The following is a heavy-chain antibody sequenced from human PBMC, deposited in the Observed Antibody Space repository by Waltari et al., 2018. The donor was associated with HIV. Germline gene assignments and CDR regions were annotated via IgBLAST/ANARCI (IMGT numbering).Heavy chain of an antibody. CDR3: ARGRYYYDSSGYYDNLPFDY. CDR2: NSVSSSYI. V-gene: IGHV3-21*01. CDR1: GFIFSTYS. D-gene: IGHD3-22*01. Sequence: EVQLVESGGGLVKPGGSLRLSCAVSGFIFSTYSMNWVRPAPGKGLGGVSANSVSSSYIYYADSLKGRFTIARDNAQNSLYLQVNSLRAEDTAVYYCARGRYYYDSSGYYDNLPFDYWGQGTLVTVST. J-gene: IGHJ4*02.